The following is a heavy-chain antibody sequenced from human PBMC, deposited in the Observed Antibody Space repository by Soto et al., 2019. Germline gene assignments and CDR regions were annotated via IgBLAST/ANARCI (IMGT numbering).Heavy chain of an antibody. Sequence: QVQLQESGPGLVKPSQTLSLTCTVSGGSISSGGYYWSWIRQHPGKGLEWIGYIYYSGSTYYNPSLKSRVTISVDTSTKQFSLKLSSVTAADTAVYYCARESHSMATIGNYFDYWGQGTLVTVSS. CDR2: IYYSGST. V-gene: IGHV4-31*03. J-gene: IGHJ4*02. D-gene: IGHD5-12*01. CDR3: ARESHSMATIGNYFDY. CDR1: GGSISSGGYY.